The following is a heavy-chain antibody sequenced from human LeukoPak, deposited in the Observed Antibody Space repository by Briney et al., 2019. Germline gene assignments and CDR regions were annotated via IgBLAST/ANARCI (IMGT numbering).Heavy chain of an antibody. J-gene: IGHJ6*02. D-gene: IGHD6-13*01. V-gene: IGHV5-51*01. CDR1: GYSFTSYW. CDR2: IYPGDSDT. CDR3: ARHHESSRLHYYYYYGMDV. Sequence: GESLKISCKGSGYSFTSYWIGWVRQVPGKGLEWMGIIYPGDSDTRYSPSFQGQVTISADKSISTAYLQWSSLKASDTAMYYCARHHESSRLHYYYYYGMDVWGQGTTVTVSS.